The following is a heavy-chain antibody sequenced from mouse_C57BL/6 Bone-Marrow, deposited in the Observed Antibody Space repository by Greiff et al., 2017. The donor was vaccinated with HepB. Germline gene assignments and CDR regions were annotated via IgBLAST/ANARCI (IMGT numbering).Heavy chain of an antibody. D-gene: IGHD2-1*01. J-gene: IGHJ4*01. V-gene: IGHV5-12*01. CDR3: ARHPFYYGNLYYAMDY. CDR2: ISNGGGST. CDR1: GFTFSDYY. Sequence: EVKLMESGGGLVQPGGSLKLSCAASGFTFSDYYMYWVRQTPEKRLEWVAYISNGGGSTYYPDTVKGRFTISRDNAKNTLYLQMSRLKSEDTAMYYCARHPFYYGNLYYAMDYWGQGTSVTVSS.